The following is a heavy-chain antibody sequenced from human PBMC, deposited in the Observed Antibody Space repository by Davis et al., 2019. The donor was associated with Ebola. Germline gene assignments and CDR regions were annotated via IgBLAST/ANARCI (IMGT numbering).Heavy chain of an antibody. J-gene: IGHJ4*02. CDR3: SRGTSSGFYGGRHDF. CDR1: GASISSYY. V-gene: IGHV4-59*01. CDR2: IYYSGTT. Sequence: SETLSLTCTVSGASISSYYWSWIRQPPGKGLEWIGYIYYSGTTDYNPSLKSRVTISRDTSKNQVSLTLNSVTAADTAVYFCSRGTSSGFYGGRHDFWCLGTLVTVSS. D-gene: IGHD3-22*01.